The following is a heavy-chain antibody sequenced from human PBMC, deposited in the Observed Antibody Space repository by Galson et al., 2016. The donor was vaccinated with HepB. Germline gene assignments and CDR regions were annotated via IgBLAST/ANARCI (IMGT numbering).Heavy chain of an antibody. Sequence: SLRLSCAASGFTFSDYWMSWLRQAPGKGLEWVANIKQDGSEKNYVDSVKGRFTISRDNAKNSLYLQMNSLRAEDTAVYYCVREGGRGGGSPWGQGALVTVSS. CDR2: IKQDGSEK. CDR3: VREGGRGGGSP. J-gene: IGHJ5*02. V-gene: IGHV3-7*03. CDR1: GFTFSDYW. D-gene: IGHD3-16*01.